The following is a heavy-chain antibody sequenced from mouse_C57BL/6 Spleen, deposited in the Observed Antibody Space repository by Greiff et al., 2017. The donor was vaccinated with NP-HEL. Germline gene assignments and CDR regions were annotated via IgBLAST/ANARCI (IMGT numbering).Heavy chain of an antibody. CDR3: ARNYGSPYYFDY. V-gene: IGHV1-7*01. CDR1: GYTFTSYW. Sequence: QVQLQQSGAELAKPGASVKLSCKASGYTFTSYWMHWVKQRPGQGLEWIGYINPSSGYTKYNQKFKDKATLTADQSSSTAYMQLSSLTYEDSAVYYCARNYGSPYYFDYWGQGTTLTVSS. D-gene: IGHD1-1*01. J-gene: IGHJ2*01. CDR2: INPSSGYT.